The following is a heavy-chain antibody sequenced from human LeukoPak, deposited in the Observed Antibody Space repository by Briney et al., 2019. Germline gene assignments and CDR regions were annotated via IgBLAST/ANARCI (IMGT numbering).Heavy chain of an antibody. CDR1: GSNFKNYA. J-gene: IGHJ4*02. V-gene: IGHV1-69*13. CDR2: LIPGVGTP. D-gene: IGHD3-3*01. Sequence: ASVKVSRKANGSNFKNYAFSWVRQAPGQGLEWMGGLIPGVGTPNYAEDFQDRVTITAAASSTTIYMEISSLTPDDTAVYYCARGHRFFEWLLDYWGQGVQVIVSS. CDR3: ARGHRFFEWLLDY.